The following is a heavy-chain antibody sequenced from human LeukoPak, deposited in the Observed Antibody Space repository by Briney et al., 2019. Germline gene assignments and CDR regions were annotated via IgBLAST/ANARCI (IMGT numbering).Heavy chain of an antibody. CDR2: INAGNGNT. D-gene: IGHD6-13*01. J-gene: IGHJ4*02. CDR1: GYTFTSYA. CDR3: AREGYSSSWYTPFFDY. V-gene: IGHV1-3*01. Sequence: ASVKVSCKASGYTFTSYAMHWVRQAPGQRLEWMGWINAGNGNTKYSQKFQGRVTITRDTSASTAYMELSSLRSEDTAVYYCAREGYSSSWYTPFFDYWGQGTLVTVSS.